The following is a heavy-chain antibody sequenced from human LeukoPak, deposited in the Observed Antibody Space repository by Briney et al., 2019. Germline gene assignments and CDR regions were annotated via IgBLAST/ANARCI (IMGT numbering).Heavy chain of an antibody. Sequence: GESLRLSCAASGFIIISYRMSWVRQAPGKGLEWVANIKQDGSEKYYVDSVKGRFTISRDNAKNSLYLQMNSLRAEDTAVYYCARRGTQDYFDYWGQGTLVTVSS. J-gene: IGHJ4*02. CDR1: GFIIISYR. D-gene: IGHD2-15*01. V-gene: IGHV3-7*01. CDR2: IKQDGSEK. CDR3: ARRGTQDYFDY.